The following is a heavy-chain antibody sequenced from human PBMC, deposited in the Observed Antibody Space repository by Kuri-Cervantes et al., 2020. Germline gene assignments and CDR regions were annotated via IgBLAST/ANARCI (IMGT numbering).Heavy chain of an antibody. D-gene: IGHD3-22*01. V-gene: IGHV3-9*01. CDR1: GFTFDDYA. Sequence: SLKISCAASGFTFDDYAMHWVRQAPGKGLEWVSGISWNSGSIGYADSVEGRFTISRDNARNSLYLEMNSLRPEDTALYYCVKGLSNYYDSSGPGDYWGQGTLVTVSS. J-gene: IGHJ4*02. CDR2: ISWNSGSI. CDR3: VKGLSNYYDSSGPGDY.